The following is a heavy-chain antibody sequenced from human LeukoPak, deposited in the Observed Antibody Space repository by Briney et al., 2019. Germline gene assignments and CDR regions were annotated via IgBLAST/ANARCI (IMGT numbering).Heavy chain of an antibody. J-gene: IGHJ4*02. D-gene: IGHD2-2*01. CDR1: SGSISSSSYY. V-gene: IGHV4-39*07. CDR2: IYYSGST. Sequence: SETLSLTCTVSSGSISSSSYYWGWIRQPPGKGLEWIGSIYYSGSTYYNPSLKSRVTISVDTSKNQFSLKLSSVTAAGTAVYYCARDGDSSTLYYFDYWGQGTLVTVSS. CDR3: ARDGDSSTLYYFDY.